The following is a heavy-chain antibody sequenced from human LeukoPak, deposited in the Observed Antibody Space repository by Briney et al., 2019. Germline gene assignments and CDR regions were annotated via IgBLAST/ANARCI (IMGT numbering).Heavy chain of an antibody. CDR3: ARVSFCGGDCYSDYFDY. Sequence: TFNSYWMSWVRQAPGKGLEWIGSIYYSGSTYYNPSLKSRVTISVDTSKNQFSLKLSSVTAADTAVYYCARVSFCGGDCYSDYFDYWGQGTLVTVSS. D-gene: IGHD2-21*02. CDR1: TFNSYW. V-gene: IGHV4-39*07. CDR2: IYYSGST. J-gene: IGHJ4*02.